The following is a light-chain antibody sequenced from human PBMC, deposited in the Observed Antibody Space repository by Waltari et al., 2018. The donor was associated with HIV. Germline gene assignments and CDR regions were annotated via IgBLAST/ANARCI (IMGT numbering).Light chain of an antibody. J-gene: IGLJ2*01. Sequence: QSALTQPPSASGSPGQSVAISCTGTSSDVGGYNSVSWYPQHSGKAPKLIISEVTKRPSGVPDLFSGSKSGNTASLTVSGRQAEDEAVYYCSSKAGSNNVIFGGGTKLTVL. CDR2: EVT. CDR3: SSKAGSNNVI. V-gene: IGLV2-8*01. CDR1: SSDVGGYNS.